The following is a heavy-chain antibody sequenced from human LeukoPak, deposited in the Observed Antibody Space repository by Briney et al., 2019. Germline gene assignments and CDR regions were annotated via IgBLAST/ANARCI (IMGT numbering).Heavy chain of an antibody. Sequence: GGSLRLSCAASGFTFSDYYMSWIRQAPGKGLEWVSVIYSGGSTYYADSVKGRFTISRDNSKNTLYLQMNSLRAEDTAVYYCAREGGGSYLYYFDYWGQGTLVTVSS. CDR1: GFTFSDYY. D-gene: IGHD1-26*01. CDR2: IYSGGST. J-gene: IGHJ4*02. CDR3: AREGGGSYLYYFDY. V-gene: IGHV3-66*01.